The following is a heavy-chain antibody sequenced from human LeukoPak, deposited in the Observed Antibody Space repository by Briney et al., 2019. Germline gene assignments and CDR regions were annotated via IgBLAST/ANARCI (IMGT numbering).Heavy chain of an antibody. CDR2: IIPILGIA. D-gene: IGHD3-10*01. J-gene: IGHJ5*02. Sequence: SVKVSCKASGGTFSSYAISWVRQAPGQGLEWMGRIIPILGIANYAQKFQGRVTITADKSTSTAYMELSSLRSEDTAVYYCARSPSITMVRGVEQFDPWGQGTLVTVSS. CDR1: GGTFSSYA. CDR3: ARSPSITMVRGVEQFDP. V-gene: IGHV1-69*04.